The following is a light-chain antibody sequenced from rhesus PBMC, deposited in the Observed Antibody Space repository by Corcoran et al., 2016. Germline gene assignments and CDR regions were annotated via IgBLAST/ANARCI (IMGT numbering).Light chain of an antibody. J-gene: IGKJ2*01. V-gene: IGKV1-25*01. CDR1: QDISSY. CDR2: KAS. CDR3: QQHKSYTYS. Sequence: DIQMTPSPSSLSASVGDTVTITCRANQDISSYLAWYQQKPGKDPELLFYKASPLQRGVPSRISGSGSGTVFTLTISSLQPEDFATYYWQQHKSYTYSFGQGTKVEIK.